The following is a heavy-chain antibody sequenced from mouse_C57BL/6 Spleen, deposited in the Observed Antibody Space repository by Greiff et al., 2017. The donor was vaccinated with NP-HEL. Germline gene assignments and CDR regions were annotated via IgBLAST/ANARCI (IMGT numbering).Heavy chain of an antibody. V-gene: IGHV3-6*01. Sequence: DVQLQESGPGLVKPSQSLSLTCSVTGYSITSGYYWNWIRQFPGNKLEWMGYISYDGSNNYNPSLKNRISITRDTSKNQFFLKLNSVTTEDTATYYCAIYGNYGYFDYWGQGTTRTVSS. CDR2: ISYDGSN. CDR3: AIYGNYGYFDY. CDR1: GYSITSGYY. J-gene: IGHJ2*01. D-gene: IGHD2-1*01.